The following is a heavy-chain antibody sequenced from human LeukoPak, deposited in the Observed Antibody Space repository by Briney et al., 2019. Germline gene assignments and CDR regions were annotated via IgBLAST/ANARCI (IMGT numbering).Heavy chain of an antibody. J-gene: IGHJ6*02. CDR1: GFTFSSYS. Sequence: GGSLRLSCAASGFTFSSYSMNWVRQAPGKGLEWVSYISSSSSTIYYADSVKGRFTISRDNAKNSLYLQMNSLRAEDTAMYYCARDGQNDSPYSMDVWGQGTTVTVSS. CDR3: ARDGQNDSPYSMDV. D-gene: IGHD3-16*01. V-gene: IGHV3-48*01. CDR2: ISSSSSTI.